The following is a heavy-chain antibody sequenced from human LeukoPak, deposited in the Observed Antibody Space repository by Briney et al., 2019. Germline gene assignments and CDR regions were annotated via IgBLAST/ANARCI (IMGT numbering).Heavy chain of an antibody. J-gene: IGHJ4*02. CDR2: ISSSSYI. Sequence: GGSLRLSCAASGFTFSSYSMNWVRQAPGKGLEWVSSISSSSYIYYADSVKGRFTISRDNAKNSLYLQINSLRAEDTAVYYCARGFLVGSTITIGCWGQGTLVTVSS. CDR1: GFTFSSYS. D-gene: IGHD1-26*01. V-gene: IGHV3-21*01. CDR3: ARGFLVGSTITIGC.